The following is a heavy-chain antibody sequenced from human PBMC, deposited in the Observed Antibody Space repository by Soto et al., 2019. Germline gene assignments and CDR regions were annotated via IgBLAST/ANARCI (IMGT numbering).Heavy chain of an antibody. CDR1: GYSVNLSD. Sequence: SAKVASASSGYSVNLSDMPGARQAPGQGLEWMGMINPSGGGTSYAQKFQGRVTMTRDTSTSTVYMEMSSLRSEDTAVYYCAREGSSGWPFDYWCQGTLFTVFS. CDR2: INPSGGGT. D-gene: IGHD6-19*01. V-gene: IGHV1-46*02. J-gene: IGHJ4*02. CDR3: AREGSSGWPFDY.